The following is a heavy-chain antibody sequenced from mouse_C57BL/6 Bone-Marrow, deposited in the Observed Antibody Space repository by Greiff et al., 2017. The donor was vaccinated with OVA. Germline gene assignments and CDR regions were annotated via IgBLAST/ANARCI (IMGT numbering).Heavy chain of an antibody. V-gene: IGHV4-1*01. D-gene: IGHD2-5*01. CDR2: INPDSSTI. Sequence: PASGVDFSRYWMSWVRRAPGKGLEWIGEINPDSSTINYAPSLKDKFIISRDNAENTLYLQMSKVRSEDTALYYCARPDYSKGYWYFDVWGTGTTVTVSS. CDR1: GVDFSRYW. CDR3: ARPDYSKGYWYFDV. J-gene: IGHJ1*03.